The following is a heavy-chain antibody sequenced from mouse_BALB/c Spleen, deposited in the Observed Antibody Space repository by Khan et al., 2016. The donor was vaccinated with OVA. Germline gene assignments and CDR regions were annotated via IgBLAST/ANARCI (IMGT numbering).Heavy chain of an antibody. J-gene: IGHJ3*01. D-gene: IGHD2-1*01. Sequence: EVQLQQSGAELVKPGASVKLSCSASGFNIKDTYIHWMKQRPEQGLERLGRIDPPNDDSKYGPKFQAKATLTADTSSHTAYLQLSSLTSEDTAVYYCATLDCNPFAFWCQGTLVSVSA. V-gene: IGHV14-3*02. CDR1: GFNIKDTY. CDR2: IDPPNDDS. CDR3: ATLDCNPFAF.